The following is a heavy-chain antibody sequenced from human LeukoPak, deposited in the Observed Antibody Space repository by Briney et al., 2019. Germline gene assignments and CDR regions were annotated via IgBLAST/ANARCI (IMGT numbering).Heavy chain of an antibody. Sequence: GGSLRLSCSASGFTFSSCSMNWVRQAPGKGLEWVSSISSSSSYIYYADSVKGRFTISRDNAKNSLYLQMNSLRAEDTAVYYCARDFPAATRDNDYWGQGTLVTVSS. V-gene: IGHV3-21*01. CDR2: ISSSSSYI. CDR3: ARDFPAATRDNDY. CDR1: GFTFSSCS. J-gene: IGHJ4*02. D-gene: IGHD2-2*01.